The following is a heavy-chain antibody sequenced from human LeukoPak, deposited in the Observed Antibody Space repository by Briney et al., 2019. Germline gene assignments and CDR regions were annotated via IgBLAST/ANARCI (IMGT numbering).Heavy chain of an antibody. J-gene: IGHJ4*02. D-gene: IGHD3-10*01. CDR3: AGYGSGSYHKAFDY. Sequence: SETLSLTCSVSGGAISSDYWAWVRQHPGKGLEWIAYVHSSGYTSYNPSLKSRVTISIDTSKNQFSLKLNSVTAADTAVYYCAGYGSGSYHKAFDYWGQGTLVTVSS. CDR1: GGAISSDY. V-gene: IGHV4-59*01. CDR2: VHSSGYT.